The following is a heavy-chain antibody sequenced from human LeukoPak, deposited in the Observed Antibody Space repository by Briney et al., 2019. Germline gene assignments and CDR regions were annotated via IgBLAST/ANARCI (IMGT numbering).Heavy chain of an antibody. CDR1: GFTFSSYA. CDR3: AKDRFFTFGGIDY. Sequence: GGSLRLSCAASGFTFSSYAMSWVRQAPGKGLEWVSAISGSGGSTYYADSVKGRFTISRDNSKNTLYLQMNSLRAEDTAVYNCAKDRFFTFGGIDYWGQGTLVTVSS. CDR2: ISGSGGST. V-gene: IGHV3-23*01. D-gene: IGHD3-16*01. J-gene: IGHJ4*02.